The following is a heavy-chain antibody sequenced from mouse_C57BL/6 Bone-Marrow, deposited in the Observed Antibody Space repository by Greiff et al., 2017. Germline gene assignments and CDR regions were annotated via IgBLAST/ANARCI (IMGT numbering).Heavy chain of an antibody. J-gene: IGHJ4*01. CDR1: GFTFSDYG. Sequence: EVMLVESGGGLVQPGGSLKLSCAASGFTFSDYGMAWVRQAPRKGPEWVAFLSNLAYSIYYADTVTGRFTISRENAKNTLYLEMSSLRSEDTAMYYCARRGTTVMDYWGQGTSVTVSS. V-gene: IGHV5-15*04. D-gene: IGHD1-1*01. CDR2: LSNLAYSI. CDR3: ARRGTTVMDY.